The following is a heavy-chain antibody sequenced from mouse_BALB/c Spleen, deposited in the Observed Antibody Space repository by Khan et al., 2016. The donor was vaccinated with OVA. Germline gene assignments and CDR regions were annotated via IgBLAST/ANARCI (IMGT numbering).Heavy chain of an antibody. CDR1: GYTFTNYW. CDR2: FYPGGGFI. Sequence: VQLQQSGAELVRPGTSVKISCKASGYTFTNYWLGWVKQRPGHGLEWIGAFYPGGGFINYNENFKGKATLTAGTASSTAYMQLSSLTSEDSAVYFCTRWATWYFDVWGAGTTVTVSS. CDR3: TRWATWYFDV. J-gene: IGHJ1*01. V-gene: IGHV1-63*02. D-gene: IGHD3-1*01.